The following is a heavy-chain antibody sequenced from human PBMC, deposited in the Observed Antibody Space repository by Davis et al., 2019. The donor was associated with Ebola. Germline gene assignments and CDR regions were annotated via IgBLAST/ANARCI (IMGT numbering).Heavy chain of an antibody. CDR2: INAGNGNT. V-gene: IGHV1-3*01. CDR1: GYTFTSYA. Sequence: AASVKVSYKASGYTFTSYAMHWVRQAPGQRLEWMGWINAGNGNTKYSQKFQGRVTITRDTSASTAYMELSSLRSEDTAVYYCARASGYATHYYYYGMDVWGQGTTVTVSS. J-gene: IGHJ6*02. D-gene: IGHD5-12*01. CDR3: ARASGYATHYYYYGMDV.